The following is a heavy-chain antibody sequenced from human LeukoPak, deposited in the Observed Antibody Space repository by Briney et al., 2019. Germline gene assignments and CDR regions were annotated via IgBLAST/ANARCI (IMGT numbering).Heavy chain of an antibody. Sequence: GGSLRLSCEASGFTFSNYNMNWVRQAPGQRLEWVSSITSSSSYVFYADSVKGRFTISRDNAQNSLYLQMNSLRAEDTAVYYCARDNIAVAGEVWYYYYYYMDVWGKGTTVTVSS. J-gene: IGHJ6*03. CDR3: ARDNIAVAGEVWYYYYYYMDV. CDR1: GFTFSNYN. CDR2: ITSSSSYV. D-gene: IGHD6-19*01. V-gene: IGHV3-21*01.